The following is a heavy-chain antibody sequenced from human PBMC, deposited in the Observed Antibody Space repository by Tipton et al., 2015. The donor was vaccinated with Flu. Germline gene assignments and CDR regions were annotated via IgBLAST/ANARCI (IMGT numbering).Heavy chain of an antibody. D-gene: IGHD3-10*01. CDR1: GDSISSSSYY. CDR2: IYTHVNT. V-gene: IGHV4-61*02. CDR3: SRAPIGTYGSGSYYNI. J-gene: IGHJ4*02. Sequence: TLSLTCTVSGDSISSSSYYWSWIWQPAGKGLEWIGRIYTHVNTNYNPSLKSRVTIAVDTSKNHFSLKLSSVTVADTAVYFCSRAPIGTYGSGSYYNIWGQGTLVTVSS.